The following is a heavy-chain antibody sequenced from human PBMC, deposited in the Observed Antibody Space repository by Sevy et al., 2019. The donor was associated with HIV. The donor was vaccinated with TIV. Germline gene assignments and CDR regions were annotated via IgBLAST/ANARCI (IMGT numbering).Heavy chain of an antibody. CDR2: LIGGGSRT. Sequence: GGSLRLSCAASGFTVSGNYMSWVRQAPGKGLEWVSTLIGGGSRTYYADSVTGRFTISRDNSKNTLYLQMNSLRADDTAIYYCAKRRVQSGLSGGGANYGWDVCGHGTTVTVSS. CDR1: GFTVSGNY. CDR3: AKRRVQSGLSGGGANYGWDV. J-gene: IGHJ6*02. V-gene: IGHV3-23*01. D-gene: IGHD2-15*01.